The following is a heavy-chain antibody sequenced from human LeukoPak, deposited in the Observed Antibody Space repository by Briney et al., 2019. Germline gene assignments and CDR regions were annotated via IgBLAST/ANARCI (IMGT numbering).Heavy chain of an antibody. D-gene: IGHD4-17*01. CDR1: GFTFSSYG. CDR2: IWYDGSNK. CDR3: TKDPNGDYVGAFDF. J-gene: IGHJ3*01. Sequence: GGSLRLSCAASGFTFSSYGMHWVRQAPGKGLEWVAVIWYDGSNKYYADSVKGRFTISRDNSKNTLYLQMNSLRAEDTAVYYCTKDPNGDYVGAFDFWDQGTLVIVSS. V-gene: IGHV3-33*06.